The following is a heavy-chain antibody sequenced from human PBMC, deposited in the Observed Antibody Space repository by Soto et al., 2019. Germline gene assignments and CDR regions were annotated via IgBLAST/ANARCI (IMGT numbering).Heavy chain of an antibody. CDR1: GFTFDDYA. Sequence: GGSLRLSCAASGFTFDDYAMHWVRQAPGKGLEWVSSISGSSIHIYYADSVKGRFTISRDNAKNSLYLQMNSLRAEDTAVYYCAANDYGGQLDYWGQGALVTVSS. J-gene: IGHJ4*02. CDR2: ISGSSIHI. CDR3: AANDYGGQLDY. V-gene: IGHV3-21*01. D-gene: IGHD4-17*01.